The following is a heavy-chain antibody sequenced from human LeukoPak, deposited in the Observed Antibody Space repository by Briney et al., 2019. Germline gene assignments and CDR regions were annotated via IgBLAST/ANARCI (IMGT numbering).Heavy chain of an antibody. CDR3: ARTYDFGRGPPGDAFDN. CDR2: IDARSGIT. CDR1: GFTFTIFG. V-gene: IGHV3-48*01. D-gene: IGHD3-3*01. J-gene: IGHJ3*02. Sequence: GGSLRLSCAASGFTFTIFGLNWVRQAPGKGPEWVSYIDARSGITYYADSVQGRFTISRDDAKESVFLQMNSLRADDTAVYYCARTYDFGRGPPGDAFDNWGPGTLVIVSS.